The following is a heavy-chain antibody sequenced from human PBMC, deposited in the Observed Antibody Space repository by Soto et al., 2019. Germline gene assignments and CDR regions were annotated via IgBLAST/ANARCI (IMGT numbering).Heavy chain of an antibody. Sequence: SQTLPLTCAISGDSVSGSSVTWNWIRQSPSRGLEWLGRTYYRSKWYNDYAESVKSRITINPDTSKNQFSLHLNSVTPEDTAVYYCVRLIGNSWLDFWGQGTLVTVSS. D-gene: IGHD1-26*01. J-gene: IGHJ5*01. CDR2: TYYRSKWYN. CDR3: VRLIGNSWLDF. CDR1: GDSVSGSSVT. V-gene: IGHV6-1*01.